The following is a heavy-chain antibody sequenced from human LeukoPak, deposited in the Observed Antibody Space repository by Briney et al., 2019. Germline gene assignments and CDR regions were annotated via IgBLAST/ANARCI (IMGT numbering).Heavy chain of an antibody. V-gene: IGHV3-15*01. CDR3: TWDYAGS. CDR2: IKNNGDGGTT. J-gene: IGHJ5*02. Sequence: GGSLRLSCAASGFTFSSAWMSWVRQAPGKGLEWVGRIKNNGDGGTTDYAAPVRGRFAISRDDSKNSLYLQMNSLKTEDTGVYYCTWDYAGSWGQGTRVTVSS. CDR1: GFTFSSAW. D-gene: IGHD4-17*01.